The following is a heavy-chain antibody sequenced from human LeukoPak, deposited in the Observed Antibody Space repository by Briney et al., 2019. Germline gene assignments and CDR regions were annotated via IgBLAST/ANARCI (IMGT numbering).Heavy chain of an antibody. D-gene: IGHD3-16*02. Sequence: PGGSLRLSCAASGFTFSSFAMSWVRQAPGKGLEWVSSISGSGESTYYADYVKGRFTVSRDNSKNTVNLQLNSLRAEDTAVYYCAKDAIGQYRPYYFDCWDQGTLVTVSS. CDR2: ISGSGEST. J-gene: IGHJ4*02. CDR1: GFTFSSFA. V-gene: IGHV3-23*01. CDR3: AKDAIGQYRPYYFDC.